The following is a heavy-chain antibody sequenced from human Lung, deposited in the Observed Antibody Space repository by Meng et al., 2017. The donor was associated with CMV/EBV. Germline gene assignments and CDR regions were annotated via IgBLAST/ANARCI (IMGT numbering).Heavy chain of an antibody. CDR3: ARESSGSFVLDV. D-gene: IGHD6-25*01. V-gene: IGHV3-7*01. CDR1: GFTFSSYW. J-gene: IGHJ6*02. Sequence: GGSXRLXCAASGFTFSSYWMSWVRQAPGKGLEWVANINQDGSEKYYVDSVEGRFTISRDNAKDSLYLQMNALRAEDTAVYYCARESSGSFVLDVWGQGTTVTVSS. CDR2: INQDGSEK.